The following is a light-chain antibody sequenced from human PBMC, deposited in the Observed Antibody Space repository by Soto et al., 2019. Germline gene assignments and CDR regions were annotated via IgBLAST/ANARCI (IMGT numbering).Light chain of an antibody. J-gene: IGKJ4*01. CDR3: QRYGTSTPLT. CDR1: QSVSSSY. CDR2: GAS. V-gene: IGKV3-20*01. Sequence: EVVLAQSPGTLSLSPGDRATLSCRASQSVSSSYLAWYQQKPGQPPRLLIYGASSRATGIPDMFSGSGSGTDFTLTISRLEPEDFAVYYGQRYGTSTPLTFGGGTKVEIK.